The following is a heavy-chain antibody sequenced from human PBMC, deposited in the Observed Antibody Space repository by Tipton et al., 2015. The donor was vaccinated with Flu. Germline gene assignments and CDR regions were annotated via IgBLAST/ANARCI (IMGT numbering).Heavy chain of an antibody. J-gene: IGHJ4*02. CDR1: GGSMSGFY. CDR2: MYVSGST. CDR3: ARGSGSGTVVTFYF. Sequence: TLSLTCTVSGGSMSGFYWTWIRQPAGKGLEWIGRMYVSGSTKYNPSLKSRVTMSVDTSKNQFSLKLSSVTAADTAVYYCARGSGSGTVVTFYFWGQRTLVDVS. D-gene: IGHD3-10*01. V-gene: IGHV4-4*07.